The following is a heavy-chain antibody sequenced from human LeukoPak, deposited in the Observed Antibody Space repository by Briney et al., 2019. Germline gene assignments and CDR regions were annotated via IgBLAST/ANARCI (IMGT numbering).Heavy chain of an antibody. CDR1: GFTFSGSA. D-gene: IGHD6-19*01. J-gene: IGHJ4*02. Sequence: GGSLRLSCAASGFTFSGSAMHWVRQASGKGLEWVGRIRSKANSYATAYAASVKGRFTISRDDSKNTAYLQMNSLKTEDTAVYYSTRPVTVAGTKDYGGQGTLVTVSS. V-gene: IGHV3-73*01. CDR2: IRSKANSYAT. CDR3: TRPVTVAGTKDY.